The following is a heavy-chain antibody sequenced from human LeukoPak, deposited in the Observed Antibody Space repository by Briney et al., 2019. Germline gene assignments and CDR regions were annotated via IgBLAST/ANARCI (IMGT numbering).Heavy chain of an antibody. CDR2: ISGSGGST. V-gene: IGHV3-23*01. J-gene: IGHJ4*02. Sequence: GGSLRLSCAGSGFTLSNYAMSWIRQAPGKGLEWVSAISGSGGSTYYADSVKGRFTISRDNSKNTLYLQMNSLRAEDTAVYYCAKVSSYDILTGYSPLIDYWGQGTLVTVSS. CDR1: GFTLSNYA. D-gene: IGHD3-9*01. CDR3: AKVSSYDILTGYSPLIDY.